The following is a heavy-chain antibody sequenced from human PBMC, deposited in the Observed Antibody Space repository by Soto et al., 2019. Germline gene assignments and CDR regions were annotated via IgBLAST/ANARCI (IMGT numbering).Heavy chain of an antibody. CDR2: ISSSSSTI. CDR1: GFTFSSYS. CDR3: AREYDFWSGYPIAYGFDF. D-gene: IGHD3-3*01. Sequence: EVQLVESGGGLVQPGGSLRLSCAASGFTFSSYSMNWVRQDPGKGLECAPYISSSSSTIYYADSVKGRFTISRDNAKNSLYLQMNSLIGEDTAVYYCAREYDFWSGYPIAYGFDFWGQGTLVTVSS. V-gene: IGHV3-48*01. J-gene: IGHJ4*02.